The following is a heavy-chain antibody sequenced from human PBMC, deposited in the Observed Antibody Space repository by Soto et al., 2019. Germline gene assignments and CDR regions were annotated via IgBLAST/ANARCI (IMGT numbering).Heavy chain of an antibody. J-gene: IGHJ4*02. CDR2: INSGSTSV. V-gene: IGHV3-48*02. CDR1: GFDFNRYS. D-gene: IGHD2-2*01. CDR3: TSSTSPYAY. Sequence: EVQLVESGGDLVKPGSSLRLSCVASGFDFNRYSMNWVRQAPGQGLEWISYINSGSTSVFYAVSVKGRFTISRDNAKNSLYLQMNSLRYEDTALYYCTSSTSPYAYWGQGTLGTVSS.